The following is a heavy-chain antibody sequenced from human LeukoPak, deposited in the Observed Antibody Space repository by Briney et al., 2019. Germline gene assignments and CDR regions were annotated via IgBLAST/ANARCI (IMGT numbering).Heavy chain of an antibody. V-gene: IGHV3-23*01. D-gene: IGHD5-18*01. J-gene: IGHJ4*02. CDR3: AKGDTYGTSLDY. CDR2: MSGRTSAT. CDR1: GFTFNNYA. Sequence: HPGGSLRLSCAASGFTFNNYAMIWVRQAPGKGLEWVSGMSGRTSATYYADSVKGRFTVSRDNSQNTLFMQMNSLRVEDTAVYYCAKGDTYGTSLDYWGQGTLVTVSS.